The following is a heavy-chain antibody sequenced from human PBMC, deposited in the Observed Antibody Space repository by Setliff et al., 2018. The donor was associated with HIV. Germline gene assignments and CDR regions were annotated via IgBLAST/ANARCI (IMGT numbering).Heavy chain of an antibody. D-gene: IGHD3-10*01. CDR1: GGTFSSYG. V-gene: IGHV1-18*01. Sequence: ASVKVSCKASGGTFSSYGFIWVRQAPGEGLEWMGWIGAIDGITNYALNLRERITLTTETSTSTAYMELRSLTSDDTAIYYCARAFRYGSGSPVDFWGQGTLVTVSS. CDR2: IGAIDGIT. J-gene: IGHJ4*02. CDR3: ARAFRYGSGSPVDF.